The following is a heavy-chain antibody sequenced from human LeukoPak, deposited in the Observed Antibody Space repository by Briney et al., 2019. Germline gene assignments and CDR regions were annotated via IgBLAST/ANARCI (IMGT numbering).Heavy chain of an antibody. CDR1: GGSISSSSYY. D-gene: IGHD5-18*01. CDR3: ASAAMKYSYGYLEPTHEYYFDY. Sequence: SETLSLTCTVSGGSISSSSYYWGWIRQPPGKGLEWIGSIYYSGSTYYNPSLKSRVTISVDTSKNQFSLKLSSVTAADTAVYYCASAAMKYSYGYLEPTHEYYFDYWGQGTLVTVSS. J-gene: IGHJ4*02. V-gene: IGHV4-39*01. CDR2: IYYSGST.